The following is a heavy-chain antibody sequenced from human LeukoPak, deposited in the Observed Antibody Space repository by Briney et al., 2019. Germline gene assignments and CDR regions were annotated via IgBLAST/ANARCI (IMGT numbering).Heavy chain of an antibody. CDR2: ISSSSGDI. D-gene: IGHD3-22*01. Sequence: WGSLRLSCAASGFTLSSYSMIWVRQAPGKGLEWVSSISSSSGDIYYADSVKGKFTISRDKAKNSLYLQMNSLRAEDTAVYYCARDSYYDSSGYSLFDYWGQGTLVTVSS. V-gene: IGHV3-21*01. J-gene: IGHJ4*02. CDR3: ARDSYYDSSGYSLFDY. CDR1: GFTLSSYS.